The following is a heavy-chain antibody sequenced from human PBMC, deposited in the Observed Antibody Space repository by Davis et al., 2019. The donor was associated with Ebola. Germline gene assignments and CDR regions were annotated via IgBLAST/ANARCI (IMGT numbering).Heavy chain of an antibody. J-gene: IGHJ4*02. CDR1: GFTFSSYG. CDR3: ARDSDYDSSGYLITHFDY. V-gene: IGHV3-33*01. D-gene: IGHD3-22*01. CDR2: IWYDGSNK. Sequence: GESLKISCAASGFTFSSYGMHWVRQAPGKGLEWVAVIWYDGSNKYYADSVKGRFTISRDNSKNTLYLQMNSLRAEDTAVYYCARDSDYDSSGYLITHFDYWGQGTLVTVSS.